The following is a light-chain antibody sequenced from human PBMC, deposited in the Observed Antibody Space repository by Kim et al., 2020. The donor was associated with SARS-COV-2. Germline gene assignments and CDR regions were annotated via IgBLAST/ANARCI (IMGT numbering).Light chain of an antibody. CDR3: QHYGRSPWT. Sequence: SPAETATLSCMPSQTITSNYLPWYQPKPGQAPRLLIYCASNRATGIPDRFSGSESGTDFTLTITRLEPEDCAVYYCQHYGRSPWTFGQGTKVDIK. J-gene: IGKJ1*01. CDR1: QTITSNY. V-gene: IGKV3-20*01. CDR2: CAS.